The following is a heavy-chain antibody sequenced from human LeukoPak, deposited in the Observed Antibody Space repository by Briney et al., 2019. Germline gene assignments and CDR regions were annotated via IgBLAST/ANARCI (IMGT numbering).Heavy chain of an antibody. CDR1: GFTFSSYA. V-gene: IGHV3-23*01. J-gene: IGHJ4*02. CDR2: ISGSGGST. Sequence: GGSLRLSCAASGFTFSSYAMSWVRQAPGKGLEWVSAISGSGGSTYYADSVKGRFTISRDNSKNTLYLQMNSLRAEDTAVYYCASSRRGYDTGWNYFDYWGQGTLVTVSS. D-gene: IGHD6-19*01. CDR3: ASSRRGYDTGWNYFDY.